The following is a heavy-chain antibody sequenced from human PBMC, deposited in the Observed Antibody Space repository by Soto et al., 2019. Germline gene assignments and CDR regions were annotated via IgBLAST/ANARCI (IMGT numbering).Heavy chain of an antibody. D-gene: IGHD3-22*01. CDR1: WFTFSTSN. J-gene: IGHJ2*01. V-gene: IGHV3-48*01. Sequence: AGGAPRPSRAAPWFTFSTSNKVWVRQAPGKGLEWLSYIPTTSTPIYYADSVKGRFTISRDNAKNSLYLQMNSLRAEDTAVYYCARYYDSSGPDLWGRGTRVTVSS. CDR2: IPTTSTPI. CDR3: ARYYDSSGPDL.